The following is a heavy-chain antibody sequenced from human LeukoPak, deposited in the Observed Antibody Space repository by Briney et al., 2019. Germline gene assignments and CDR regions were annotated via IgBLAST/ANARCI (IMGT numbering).Heavy chain of an antibody. J-gene: IGHJ4*02. V-gene: IGHV1-2*02. CDR3: ARVWGDTAMVDY. CDR1: GYTFTGYY. CDR2: INPNSGGT. D-gene: IGHD5-18*01. Sequence: ASVKVSCKASGYTFTGYYMHWVRQAPGQGLEWIGWINPNSGGTNYAQKFQGRVTMTRDTSIGTAYMELSRLRSDDTAVYYCARVWGDTAMVDYWGQGTLVTVSS.